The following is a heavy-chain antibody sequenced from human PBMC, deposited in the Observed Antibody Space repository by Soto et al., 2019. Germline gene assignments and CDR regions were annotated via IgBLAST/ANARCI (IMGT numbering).Heavy chain of an antibody. Sequence: EVQLLESGGGLVQPGGSLRLPFAASGLTFSTYARNWVRRGPGKGLEWVSVISGIGGSTYYADSVKGRFTISRDNSKNTLYLQMNSLRAEDTAVYYCASRSSGWYFDYWGQGTLVTVSS. CDR3: ASRSSGWYFDY. CDR1: GLTFSTYA. V-gene: IGHV3-23*01. CDR2: ISGIGGST. D-gene: IGHD6-19*01. J-gene: IGHJ4*02.